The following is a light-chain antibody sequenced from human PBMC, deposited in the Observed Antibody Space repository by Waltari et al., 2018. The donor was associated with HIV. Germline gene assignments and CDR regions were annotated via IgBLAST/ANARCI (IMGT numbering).Light chain of an antibody. V-gene: IGLV1-40*01. CDR1: GSNIGATYD. CDR2: GTS. CDR3: QSSDSRLSGSV. Sequence: SVLTQPPSVSGAPGQRVTISCSESGSNIGATYDVHWYQHLPGTAPKLPLYGTSNLPPGFPARFSVSTSGTSASLAITGLQPEDEGDYYCQSSDSRLSGSVFGGGTKLTVL. J-gene: IGLJ2*01.